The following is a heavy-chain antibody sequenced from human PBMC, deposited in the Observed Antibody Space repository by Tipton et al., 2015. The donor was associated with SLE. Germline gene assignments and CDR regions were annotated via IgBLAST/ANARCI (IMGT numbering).Heavy chain of an antibody. J-gene: IGHJ4*02. CDR2: ITASGRNT. Sequence: SLRLSCAASGFTFSSYAMSWVRQAPGKGLEWVSSITASGRNTYYADSVKGRFIISRDKSKDTLYLQMNSLRAEDTALYYCAKRPVGTIFHFDSWGQGTLVTVPS. V-gene: IGHV3-23*01. CDR1: GFTFSSYA. CDR3: AKRPVGTIFHFDS. D-gene: IGHD1-14*01.